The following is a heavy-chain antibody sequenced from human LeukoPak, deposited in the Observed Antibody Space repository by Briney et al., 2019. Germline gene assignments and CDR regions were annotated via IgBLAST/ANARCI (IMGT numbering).Heavy chain of an antibody. D-gene: IGHD3-10*01. J-gene: IGHJ6*02. CDR2: ISSTSSYT. CDR3: ARAQGKTMVRGVQNYYYGMDV. Sequence: GGSLRLSCAASGFTFSDYYMSWIRQAPGKGLEWVSYISSTSSYTNYADSVKGRFTISRDKVKNSLYLQMNSLRAEDTAVYYCARAQGKTMVRGVQNYYYGMDVWGQGTTVTVSS. CDR1: GFTFSDYY. V-gene: IGHV3-11*05.